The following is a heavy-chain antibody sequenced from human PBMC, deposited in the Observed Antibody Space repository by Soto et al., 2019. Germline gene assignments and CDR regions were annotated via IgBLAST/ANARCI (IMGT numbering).Heavy chain of an antibody. CDR3: ARKTIAASGPSNFFDY. D-gene: IGHD2-15*01. CDR2: IGVGSSPI. J-gene: IGHJ4*02. Sequence: GGSLRLSSAASGFTFSTYNMNWLRQAPGKGLEWVSYIGVGSSPIYYADSVKGRFTISRDNAKDSLYLQMNSLRAEDTAVYYCARKTIAASGPSNFFDYWGLGTLVTVSS. V-gene: IGHV3-48*01. CDR1: GFTFSTYN.